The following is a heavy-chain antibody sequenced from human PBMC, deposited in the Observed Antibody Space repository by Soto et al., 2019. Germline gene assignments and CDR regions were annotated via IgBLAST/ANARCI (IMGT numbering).Heavy chain of an antibody. D-gene: IGHD5-12*01. CDR1: GFTFSSYG. V-gene: IGHV3-30*18. CDR3: AKDWVYGGYEPYYFDY. Sequence: HPGGSLRLSCAASGFTFSSYGMHWVRQAPGKGLEWVAVISYDGSNKYYADSVKGRFTISRDNSKNTLYLQMNSLRAEDTAVYYCAKDWVYGGYEPYYFDYGGQGTLVTVSS. CDR2: ISYDGSNK. J-gene: IGHJ4*02.